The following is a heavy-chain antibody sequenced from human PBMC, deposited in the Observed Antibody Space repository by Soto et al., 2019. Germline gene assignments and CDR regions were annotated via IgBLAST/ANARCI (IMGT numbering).Heavy chain of an antibody. J-gene: IGHJ6*02. V-gene: IGHV5-10-1*01. CDR2: IDPSDSYS. D-gene: IGHD6-6*01. CDR1: GYNFTSYW. CDR3: ARYSMSSSSQFCTHV. Sequence: GESLQISCKGSGYNFTSYWISWVRQMPEKGLEWMGRIDPSDSYSTYSPSFQGHVTISADKSISTAYLQWSSLKASDTSMYYCARYSMSSSSQFCTHVWGHGTTVPVS.